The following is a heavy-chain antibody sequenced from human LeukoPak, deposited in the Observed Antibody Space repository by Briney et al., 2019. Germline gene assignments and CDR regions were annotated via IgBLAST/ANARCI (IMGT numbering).Heavy chain of an antibody. CDR3: ARAVIVGATNWFDP. Sequence: GGSLRLSCAASEFSVGSNYMTWVRQAPGKGLEWVSLIYSGGSTYYADSVKGRFTISRDNSKNTLYLQMNSLRAEDTAVYYCARAVIVGATNWFDPWGQGTLVTVSS. CDR2: IYSGGST. J-gene: IGHJ5*02. V-gene: IGHV3-66*01. CDR1: EFSVGSNY. D-gene: IGHD1-26*01.